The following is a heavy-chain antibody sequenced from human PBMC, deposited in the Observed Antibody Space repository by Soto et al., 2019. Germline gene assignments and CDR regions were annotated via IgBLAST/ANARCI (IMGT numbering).Heavy chain of an antibody. J-gene: IGHJ4*02. CDR1: GGTFSSYA. CDR2: IISIFGTA. CDR3: ATAYCYVISGYTQFDY. V-gene: IGHV1-69*01. Sequence: QVQLVQSGAEVKKPGSSVKVSCKASGGTFSSYAISWVRQAPGQGLEWMGGIISIFGTANYAQKFQGRVTITVDESTSTAYMELSSLRSEDTAVYYCATAYCYVISGYTQFDYWGQGSLVTVCS. D-gene: IGHD3-22*01.